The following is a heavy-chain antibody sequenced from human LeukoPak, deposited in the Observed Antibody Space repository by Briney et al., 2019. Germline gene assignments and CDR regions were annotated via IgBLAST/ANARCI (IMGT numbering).Heavy chain of an antibody. V-gene: IGHV3-74*01. CDR1: GFTFGSYW. J-gene: IGHJ4*02. Sequence: GGSLRLSCAASGFTFGSYWMHWVRQAPGKGLVWVSRINSDGSSTSYADSVKGRFTISRDNAKNTLYLQMNSLRAEDTAVYYCAREVYYYYGSGSYYRYFDYWGQGTLVTVSS. CDR2: INSDGSST. D-gene: IGHD3-10*01. CDR3: AREVYYYYGSGSYYRYFDY.